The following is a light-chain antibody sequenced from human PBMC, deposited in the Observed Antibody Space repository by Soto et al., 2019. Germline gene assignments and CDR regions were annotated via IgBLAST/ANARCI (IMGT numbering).Light chain of an antibody. CDR3: QQYDSSPFT. CDR1: QSVRSSF. V-gene: IGKV3-20*01. Sequence: EIVLTQSPGTLSLSPGERATLSCRASQSVRSSFLAWYRHNPGQAPRLLIYGASSMATGIPDRFSGSGSGTVFTLTISRREPEAFAVYYCQQYDSSPFTFGQGTKVEIK. CDR2: GAS. J-gene: IGKJ2*01.